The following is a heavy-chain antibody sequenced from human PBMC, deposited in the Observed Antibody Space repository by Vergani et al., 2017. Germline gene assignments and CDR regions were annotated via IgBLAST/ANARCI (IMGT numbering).Heavy chain of an antibody. V-gene: IGHV1-2*02. CDR2: INPNSGGT. CDR3: ASRGGSY. Sequence: QVQLVQSGAEVKKPGASVKVSCKASGYTFTGYYMHWVRQAPGQGLEWMGWINPNSGGTNSAQKFQGRVTMTRDTSISTAYMELSMLRRDDTSVYYGASRGGSYWGQGTLVTVSS. D-gene: IGHD3-16*01. J-gene: IGHJ4*02. CDR1: GYTFTGYY.